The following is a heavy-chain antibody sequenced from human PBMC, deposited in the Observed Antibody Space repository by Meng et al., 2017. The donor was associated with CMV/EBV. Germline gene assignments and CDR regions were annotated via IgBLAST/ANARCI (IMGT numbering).Heavy chain of an antibody. CDR2: IKSKTDGGTT. CDR1: GFTFSNAW. Sequence: GGSLRLSCAASGFTFSNAWMSWVRQAPGKGLEWVGRIKSKTDGGTTDYAAPVKGRFTISRDDSKNTLYLQMNSLKTEDTAVYYCARGIVVPGRYYYYGMDVWGQGTTVTVSS. V-gene: IGHV3-15*01. CDR3: ARGIVVPGRYYYYGMDV. J-gene: IGHJ6*02. D-gene: IGHD2-2*01.